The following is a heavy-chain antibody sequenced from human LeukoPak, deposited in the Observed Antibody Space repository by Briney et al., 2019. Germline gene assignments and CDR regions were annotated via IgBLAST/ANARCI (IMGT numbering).Heavy chain of an antibody. D-gene: IGHD2-2*01. CDR2: IKQDGSEK. CDR3: ARESRYQLKAP. CDR1: GFTFSSYW. V-gene: IGHV3-7*01. J-gene: IGHJ5*02. Sequence: GGSLRLSCAASGFTFSSYWMSWVRQAPGKGLEWVTNIKQDGSEKYYVDSVKGRFTISRDNAKNSLYLQMNSLRAEDTAVYYCARESRYQLKAPWGQGTLVTVSS.